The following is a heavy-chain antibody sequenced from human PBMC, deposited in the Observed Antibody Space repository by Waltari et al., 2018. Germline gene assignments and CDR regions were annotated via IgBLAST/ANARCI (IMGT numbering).Heavy chain of an antibody. CDR2: IYSGGST. CDR3: ARTAPRDSSGYYRY. Sequence: EVQLVESGGGLVQPGGSLRLSCAVSGFTVSSNYMRWVRQAPGKGLEWVSVIYSGGSTYYADSVKGRFTISRDNSKNTLYLQMNSLRAEDTAVYYCARTAPRDSSGYYRYWGQGTLVTVSS. V-gene: IGHV3-66*02. J-gene: IGHJ4*02. CDR1: GFTVSSNY. D-gene: IGHD3-22*01.